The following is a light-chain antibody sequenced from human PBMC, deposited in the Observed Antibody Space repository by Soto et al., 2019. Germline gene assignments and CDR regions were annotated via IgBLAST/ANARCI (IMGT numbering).Light chain of an antibody. Sequence: QCVLTQPPSASGTPGQRVTISCSGSSSNIGRNYVYWYQQLPGTAPKLLIYRNNQRPSGVPDRFSGSKSGTSASLAISGLRSEDEADYYCAAWDDSLSGTWVLGGGTKLTVL. J-gene: IGLJ3*02. V-gene: IGLV1-47*01. CDR2: RNN. CDR1: SSNIGRNY. CDR3: AAWDDSLSGTWV.